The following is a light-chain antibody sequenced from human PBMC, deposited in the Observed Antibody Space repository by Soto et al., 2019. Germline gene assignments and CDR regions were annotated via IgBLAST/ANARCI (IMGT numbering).Light chain of an antibody. CDR3: NSYTSSKTYV. CDR1: SSDVGSYNR. CDR2: EVN. Sequence: QSALTQPPSVSGSPGQSVTISCTGTSSDVGSYNRVSWYQQPPGTAPKLMIYEVNNRPSGVPDRFSGSKSGNTASLIITGLQAEDEADYYCNSYTSSKTYVFGTGTKVTDL. J-gene: IGLJ1*01. V-gene: IGLV2-18*02.